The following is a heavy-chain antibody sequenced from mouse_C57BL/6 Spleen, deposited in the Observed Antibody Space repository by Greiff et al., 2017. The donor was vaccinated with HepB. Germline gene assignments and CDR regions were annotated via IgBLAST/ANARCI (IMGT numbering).Heavy chain of an antibody. CDR1: GFSLTSYG. Sequence: VQLQQSGPGLVQPSQSLSITCTVSGFSLTSYGVHWVRQSPGKGLEWLGVRWRGGSTDYNAAFMSSLSITKDNSKSPVFFKMTSLQADATSIYYCGAGTGDMGYWGQGTSVTVSS. D-gene: IGHD4-1*01. CDR3: GAGTGDMGY. J-gene: IGHJ4*01. V-gene: IGHV2-5*01. CDR2: RWRGGST.